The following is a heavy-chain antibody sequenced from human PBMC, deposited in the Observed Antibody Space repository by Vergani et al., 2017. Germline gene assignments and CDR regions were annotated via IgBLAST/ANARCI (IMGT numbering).Heavy chain of an antibody. V-gene: IGHV3-7*03. Sequence: EIQLVESGGGLVQPGGSLRLSCSPSGFIFSDYWMTWVRKAPGKGLEWLTNINSAGTKTDYMPSMRDRFTISRDNNQNSLYLHMSNLRVEDTAVYYCARSGIRAAFDYWGQGTRVTVSS. CDR3: ARSGIRAAFDY. CDR2: INSAGTKT. J-gene: IGHJ4*02. D-gene: IGHD6-25*01. CDR1: GFIFSDYW.